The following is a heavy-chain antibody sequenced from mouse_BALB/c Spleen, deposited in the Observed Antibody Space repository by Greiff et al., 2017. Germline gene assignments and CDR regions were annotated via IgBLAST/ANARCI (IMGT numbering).Heavy chain of an antibody. V-gene: IGHV2-9*02. CDR1: GFSLTSYG. Sequence: QVQLQQSGPGLVAPSQSLSITCTVSGFSLTSYGVHWVRQPPGKGLEWLGVIWAGGSTNYNSALMSRLSISKDNSKSQVFLKMNSLQTDDTAMYYCARESPIYYGNYGWYFDVWGAGTTVTVSS. D-gene: IGHD2-1*01. CDR3: ARESPIYYGNYGWYFDV. J-gene: IGHJ1*01. CDR2: IWAGGST.